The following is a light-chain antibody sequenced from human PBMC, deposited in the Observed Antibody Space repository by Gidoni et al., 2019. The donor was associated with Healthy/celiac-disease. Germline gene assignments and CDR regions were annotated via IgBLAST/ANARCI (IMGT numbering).Light chain of an antibody. J-gene: IGKJ4*01. CDR2: GAS. V-gene: IGKV3-15*01. CDR3: QQYNNWPPLT. Sequence: EIVMTQTPATLSVSPGERATLSCRASQSVSSNLAWYQHKPCQAPRLLIYGASTRATGIPARFSGSGSGTEFTLTISSLQSEDFAVYYCQQYNNWPPLTFGGGTKVEIK. CDR1: QSVSSN.